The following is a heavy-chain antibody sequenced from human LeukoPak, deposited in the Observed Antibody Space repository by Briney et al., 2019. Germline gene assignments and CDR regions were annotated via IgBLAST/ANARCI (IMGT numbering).Heavy chain of an antibody. J-gene: IGHJ5*02. D-gene: IGHD2-2*01. CDR3: ARADCSSTSCYWFDP. CDR1: GGSISSYY. CDR2: IYTSGST. Sequence: PSETLSLTCTVSGGSISSYYWSWFRQPAGKGLEWIGRIYTSGSTNYNPSLKSRVTMSVDTSKNQFSLKLCSVTAADTAVYCCARADCSSTSCYWFDPWGQGTLVTVSS. V-gene: IGHV4-4*07.